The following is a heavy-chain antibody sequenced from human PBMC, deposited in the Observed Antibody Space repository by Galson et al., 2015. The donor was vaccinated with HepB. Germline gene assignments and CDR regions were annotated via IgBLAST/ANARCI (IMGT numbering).Heavy chain of an antibody. J-gene: IGHJ4*02. D-gene: IGHD3-3*01. V-gene: IGHV3-48*01. CDR1: GFTFSSYS. CDR2: ISSSSSTI. Sequence: SLRLSCAASGFTFSSYSMNWVRQAPGKGLEWVSYISSSSSTIYYADSVKGRFTISRDNAKNSLYLQMNSLRAEDTAVYYCARDYDFWSGATNFDYWGQGTLVTVSS. CDR3: ARDYDFWSGATNFDY.